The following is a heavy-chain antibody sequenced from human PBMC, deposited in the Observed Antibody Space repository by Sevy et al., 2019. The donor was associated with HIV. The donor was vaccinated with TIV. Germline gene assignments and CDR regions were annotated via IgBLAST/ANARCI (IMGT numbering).Heavy chain of an antibody. V-gene: IGHV3-11*06. J-gene: IGHJ4*02. D-gene: IGHD1-26*01. Sequence: GGSLRLSCSASGFTFSDYYMNWIRQAPGKGLEWISYISFSSNYTMYADSVTGRFTISRDNAKNSLYLQMNSLRAEDTAVYYCARGLVGANLGTYYWGQGSLVTVSS. CDR3: ARGLVGANLGTYY. CDR1: GFTFSDYY. CDR2: ISFSSNYT.